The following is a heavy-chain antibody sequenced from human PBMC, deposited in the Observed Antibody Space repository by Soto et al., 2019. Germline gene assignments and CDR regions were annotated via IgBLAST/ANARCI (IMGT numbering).Heavy chain of an antibody. D-gene: IGHD3-22*01. J-gene: IGHJ4*02. Sequence: AGGSLRLSCAASGFTFSRYGMNWLRQAPGKGLEWVSGVSGTGGSAYYADYVKGRFTISRDKSTNTLYLHMNSLRAEDTVVYYCARARYDSSGYYYFDYWGQGTLVTVSS. CDR3: ARARYDSSGYYYFDY. CDR1: GFTFSRYG. CDR2: VSGTGGSA. V-gene: IGHV3-23*01.